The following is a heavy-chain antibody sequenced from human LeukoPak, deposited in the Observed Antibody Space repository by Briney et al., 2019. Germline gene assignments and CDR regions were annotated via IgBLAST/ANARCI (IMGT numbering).Heavy chain of an antibody. CDR2: ISNSGST. CDR3: ARHDYGSGSYLDH. CDR1: GGSISDYY. V-gene: IGHV4-59*08. J-gene: IGHJ4*02. D-gene: IGHD3-10*01. Sequence: SETLSLTCTVSGGSISDYYWSWIRQPPGKGLGWIGYISNSGSTNYNASLKSRVTVSVDTSMNQLSLRLTSVTAADTAVYYCARHDYGSGSYLDHWGQGTLVTVSS.